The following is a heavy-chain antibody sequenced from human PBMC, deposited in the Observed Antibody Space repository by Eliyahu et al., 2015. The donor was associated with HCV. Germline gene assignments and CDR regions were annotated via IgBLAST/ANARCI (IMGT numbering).Heavy chain of an antibody. D-gene: IGHD4-17*01. V-gene: IGHV3-9*01. CDR2: FHWKNNII. CDR1: GXTFIDHA. CDR3: TKDITPGGADV. J-gene: IGHJ6*02. Sequence: EVQVVESGGGVVQPGGSLRLSCAGPGXTFIDHAIHWVRQPPGKGLEWVSGFHWKNNIIGYADSVKGQFTISRDNVKNSLYLQMNSLRTEDTALYYCTKDITPGGADVWGQGTTVTVSS.